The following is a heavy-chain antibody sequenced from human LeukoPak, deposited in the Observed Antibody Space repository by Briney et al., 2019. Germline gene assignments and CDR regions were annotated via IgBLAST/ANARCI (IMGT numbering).Heavy chain of an antibody. CDR2: IYHSGST. CDR3: ARVRFYLLHYFDY. J-gene: IGHJ4*02. V-gene: IGHV4-30-2*01. CDR1: GGSISSGGYS. Sequence: SETLSLTCAVSGGSISSGGYSWSWIRQPPGKGLEWIGYIYHSGSTYYNPSLKSRVTISVDRSKNQFSLKLSSVTAADTAVYYCARVRFYLLHYFDYWGQGTLVTVSS.